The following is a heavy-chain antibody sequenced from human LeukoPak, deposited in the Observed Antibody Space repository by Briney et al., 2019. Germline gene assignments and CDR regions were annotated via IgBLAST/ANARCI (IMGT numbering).Heavy chain of an antibody. Sequence: SETLSLTCAVSGYSISSGYYWGWVRQPPGKGLEWIGCIYHSGSTYYNPSLKSRVTISVDTSKRQFSLKLSSVTAADTALYYCARLGEFYYDSSGRAYAFDIWGQGTMVTVSS. D-gene: IGHD3-22*01. CDR3: ARLGEFYYDSSGRAYAFDI. CDR1: GYSISSGYY. V-gene: IGHV4-38-2*01. J-gene: IGHJ3*02. CDR2: IYHSGST.